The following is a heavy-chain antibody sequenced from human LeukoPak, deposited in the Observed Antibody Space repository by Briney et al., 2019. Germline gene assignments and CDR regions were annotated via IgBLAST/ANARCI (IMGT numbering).Heavy chain of an antibody. CDR1: GFNFGDYY. CDR2: MFHNGDT. J-gene: IGHJ4*02. D-gene: IGHD3-10*01. V-gene: IGHV4-59*01. Sequence: GSLRLSCAASGFNFGDYYMTWIRQPPGMGLEWIAYMFHNGDTKYNPSLKSRVATSVDTSKNQLALDLSSVTTTDTAVYYCARHHWDSGAFPRFDYWGQGILVTVSS. CDR3: ARHHWDSGAFPRFDY.